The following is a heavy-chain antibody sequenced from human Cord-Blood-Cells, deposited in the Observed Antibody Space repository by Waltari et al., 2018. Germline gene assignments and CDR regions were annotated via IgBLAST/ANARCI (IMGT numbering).Heavy chain of an antibody. V-gene: IGHV4-39*01. CDR2: IHYSGST. CDR1: GGSISSRSYY. J-gene: IGHJ2*01. D-gene: IGHD1-1*01. CDR3: ARYDWPYWYFDL. Sequence: QLQLQESGPGLVKPSETLSLTCTVSGGSISSRSYYWGWIRQPPGKGLEWIGSIHYSGSTYYNPSLKSRVTISVDTSKNQFSLKLSSVTAADTAVYYCARYDWPYWYFDLWGRGTLVTVSS.